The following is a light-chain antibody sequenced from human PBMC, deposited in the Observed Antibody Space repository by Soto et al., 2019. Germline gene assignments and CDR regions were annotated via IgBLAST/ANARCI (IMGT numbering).Light chain of an antibody. CDR2: GVS. Sequence: EIVMTQSPATLSLSPGERATLSCRASQSVSSYFAWYQQKPGQAPRLLIYGVSTRATGIPARFSGSGSGTEFALTISSRQSEDFAVYYCQQYDNWPAITFGQGTRLEIK. CDR1: QSVSSY. V-gene: IGKV3-15*01. CDR3: QQYDNWPAIT. J-gene: IGKJ5*01.